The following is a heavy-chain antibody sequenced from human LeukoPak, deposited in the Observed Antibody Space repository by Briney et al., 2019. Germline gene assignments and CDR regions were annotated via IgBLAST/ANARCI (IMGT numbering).Heavy chain of an antibody. Sequence: PGGSLRLSCAAPGFTFSSYWMSWVRQAPGKGLEWVVNVKQDGSEKYYVDSLKGRFTISRDNAKNSLYLQMNSLRAEDTAVYYCARVRHYYDSGGYYKYYFDYWGQGTLVTVSS. D-gene: IGHD3-22*01. J-gene: IGHJ4*02. CDR3: ARVRHYYDSGGYYKYYFDY. CDR2: VKQDGSEK. V-gene: IGHV3-7*05. CDR1: GFTFSSYW.